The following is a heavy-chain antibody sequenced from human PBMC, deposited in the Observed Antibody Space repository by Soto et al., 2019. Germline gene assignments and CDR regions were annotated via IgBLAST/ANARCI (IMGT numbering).Heavy chain of an antibody. CDR3: ARDPGVAGTTAGVRSPFDP. D-gene: IGHD6-19*01. J-gene: IGHJ5*02. V-gene: IGHV3-30*04. CDR2: ISYDGSNK. CDR1: GFTFSSYA. Sequence: GGSLRLSCAASGFTFSSYAMHWVRQAPGKGLEWVAVISYDGSNKYYADSVKGRFTISRDNSKNTLYLQMNSLRAEDTAGYYCARDPGVAGTTAGVRSPFDPWGQGTLVTVSS.